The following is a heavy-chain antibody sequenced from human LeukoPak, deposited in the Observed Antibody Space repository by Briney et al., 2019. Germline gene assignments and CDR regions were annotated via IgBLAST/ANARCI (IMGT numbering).Heavy chain of an antibody. CDR2: IYYGGST. Sequence: SETLSLTCTVSGGSISRSSFYWGWIRQPPGKGLEWIGSIYYGGSTYYNPSLKSRDTISADTSKNQFSLKLGSVTAADTAVYCCSREWELHSWFDPWGQGILVTVSS. V-gene: IGHV4-39*07. D-gene: IGHD1-26*01. CDR3: SREWELHSWFDP. CDR1: GGSISRSSFY. J-gene: IGHJ5*02.